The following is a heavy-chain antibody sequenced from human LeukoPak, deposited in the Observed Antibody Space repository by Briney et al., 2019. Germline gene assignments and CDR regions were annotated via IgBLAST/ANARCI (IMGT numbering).Heavy chain of an antibody. J-gene: IGHJ4*02. D-gene: IGHD3-22*01. V-gene: IGHV3-23*01. CDR3: AKSSGVRYYDSSGYFDY. Sequence: GGSLRLSCAASGFTFSSYAMSWVRQAPGKGLEWVAAISGSGGSTYYADSVKGRFTISRDNSKNTLYLQINSLRGEDTAVYYCAKSSGVRYYDSSGYFDYWGQGTLVTVSS. CDR2: ISGSGGST. CDR1: GFTFSSYA.